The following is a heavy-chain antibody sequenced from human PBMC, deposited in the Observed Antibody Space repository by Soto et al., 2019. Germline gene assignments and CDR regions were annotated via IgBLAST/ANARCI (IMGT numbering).Heavy chain of an antibody. Sequence: QVQLVQSGAEVKKPGSSVKVSCKASGGTFSSYAISWVRQAPGQGLEWMGGIIPIFGTANYEQKFQGRVTNTADESTSTAYMELSSLRSEDTAVYYCTYSSGWANAFDIWGQGTMVTVSS. CDR1: GGTFSSYA. D-gene: IGHD6-19*01. V-gene: IGHV1-69*01. J-gene: IGHJ3*02. CDR2: IIPIFGTA. CDR3: TYSSGWANAFDI.